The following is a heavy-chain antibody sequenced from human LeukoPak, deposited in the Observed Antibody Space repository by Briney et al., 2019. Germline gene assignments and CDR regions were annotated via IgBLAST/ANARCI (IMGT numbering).Heavy chain of an antibody. CDR2: NSWNSGSI. CDR3: AKYNFTGIAAAGIFDY. Sequence: PGRSLRLSCAASGFTFDDYAMHWVRQAPGKGLEWVTGNSWNSGSIGYADSVKGRFTISRDNAKNFLYLQMNSLRAEDTAVYYCAKYNFTGIAAAGIFDYLGQGTLVNVPS. CDR1: GFTFDDYA. V-gene: IGHV3-9*01. J-gene: IGHJ4*02. D-gene: IGHD6-13*01.